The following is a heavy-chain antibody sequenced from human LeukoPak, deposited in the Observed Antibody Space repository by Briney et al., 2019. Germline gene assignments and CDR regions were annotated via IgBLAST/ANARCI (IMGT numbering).Heavy chain of an antibody. Sequence: SETLSLTCTVSGGSISSYYWSWIRQPPGKGLEWVGYIYYSGSTNYNPSLKSQVTISVDTSKNQFSLRLTSVTAADTAVYYCARVAGSFFHYWGQGTLVTVSS. J-gene: IGHJ4*02. V-gene: IGHV4-59*01. CDR2: IYYSGST. CDR3: ARVAGSFFHY. CDR1: GGSISSYY.